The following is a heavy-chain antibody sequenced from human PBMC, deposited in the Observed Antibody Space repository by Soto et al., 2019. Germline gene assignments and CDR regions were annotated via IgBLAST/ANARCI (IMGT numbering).Heavy chain of an antibody. Sequence: EPKNVPSRVSGCSFASYWVLWVIQITGKGLEWMGIIYPGDSDTRYSPSFQGQVTISADKSISTAYLQWSSLKASDTAMYYCARQETYYYDSSGYSPNAFDIWGQGTLVTVPS. J-gene: IGHJ3*02. CDR3: ARQETYYYDSSGYSPNAFDI. D-gene: IGHD3-22*01. CDR2: IYPGDSDT. CDR1: GCSFASYW. V-gene: IGHV5-51*01.